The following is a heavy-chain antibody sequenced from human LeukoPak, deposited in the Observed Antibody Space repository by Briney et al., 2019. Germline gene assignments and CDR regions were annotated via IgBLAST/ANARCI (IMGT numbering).Heavy chain of an antibody. D-gene: IGHD3-3*01. CDR2: IYTSGST. V-gene: IGHV4-4*07. J-gene: IGHJ6*03. CDR1: GGSISSYY. CDR3: ARDRYYDFWSGSHYYYMDV. Sequence: SETLSLTCTVSGGSISSYYWSWIQQPAGKGLEWIGRIYTSGSTNYNPSLKSRVTMSVDTSKNQFSLKLSSVTAADTAVYYCARDRYYDFWSGSHYYYMDVWGKGTTVTVSS.